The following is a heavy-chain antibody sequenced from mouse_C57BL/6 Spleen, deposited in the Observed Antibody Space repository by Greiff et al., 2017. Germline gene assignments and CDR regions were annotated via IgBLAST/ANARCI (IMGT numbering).Heavy chain of an antibody. CDR1: GYTFTDYE. Sequence: ESGAELVRPGASVTLSCKASGYTFTDYEMHWVKQTPVHGLEWIGAIDPETGGTAYNQKFKGKAILTADKSSSTAYMELRSLTSEDSAVYYCTKGGTDYYGSSLYYFDYWGQGTTLTVSS. J-gene: IGHJ2*01. D-gene: IGHD1-1*01. CDR2: IDPETGGT. V-gene: IGHV1-15*01. CDR3: TKGGTDYYGSSLYYFDY.